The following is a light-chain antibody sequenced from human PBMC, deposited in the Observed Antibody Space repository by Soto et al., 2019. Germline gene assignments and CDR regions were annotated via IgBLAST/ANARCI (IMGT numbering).Light chain of an antibody. CDR3: TSYTNSNTYV. CDR2: EVN. Sequence: QSALTQSASVSGSPGQSITVSCTGTSSDVGGYNSVSWYQQHPGKTPKLMIFEVNNRPSGVSNRFSGSKSGNTASLTISGLQAEDEADYYCTSYTNSNTYVFGTGTQLTVL. CDR1: SSDVGGYNS. J-gene: IGLJ1*01. V-gene: IGLV2-14*01.